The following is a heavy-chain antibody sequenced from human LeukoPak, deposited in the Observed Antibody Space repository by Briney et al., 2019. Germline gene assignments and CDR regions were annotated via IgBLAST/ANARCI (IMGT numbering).Heavy chain of an antibody. V-gene: IGHV3-74*03. Sequence: GGSLRLSCAASGFIFSTYLMHWVRQAPEKGLVWVSRINSDGSSTKFAGSVEGRFTISRDNAKNTLYLQMNSLRAEDTAVYYCVKEAGGTYAFDIWGQGTMVTVSS. CDR3: VKEAGGTYAFDI. D-gene: IGHD3-16*01. CDR2: INSDGSST. J-gene: IGHJ3*02. CDR1: GFIFSTYL.